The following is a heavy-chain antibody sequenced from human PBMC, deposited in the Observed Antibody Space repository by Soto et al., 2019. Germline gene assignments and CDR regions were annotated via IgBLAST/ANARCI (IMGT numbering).Heavy chain of an antibody. CDR3: ARDPTRYCSGGSCRRGAFDI. CDR1: GGSFSGYY. Sequence: SETLSLTCAVYGGSFSGYYWSWIRQPPGKGLEWIGEINHSGSTNYNPSLKSRVTISADTSKNQFSLKLSSVTAADTAVYYCARDPTRYCSGGSCRRGAFDIWGQGTMVTVSS. D-gene: IGHD2-15*01. J-gene: IGHJ3*02. CDR2: INHSGST. V-gene: IGHV4-34*01.